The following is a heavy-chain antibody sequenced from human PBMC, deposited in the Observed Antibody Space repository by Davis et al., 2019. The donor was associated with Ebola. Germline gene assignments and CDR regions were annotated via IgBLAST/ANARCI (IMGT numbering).Heavy chain of an antibody. D-gene: IGHD3-10*01. CDR3: AREGTADGAFDI. CDR2: INGDGSTT. J-gene: IGHJ3*02. V-gene: IGHV3-74*01. Sequence: GESLKISCAASGFTFSSYWMHWVRQAPGKGLVWVSRINGDGSTTNYADSVKGRFTISRDNAKNTLYLQMNTLRAEDTAVYYCAREGTADGAFDIWGQGTMVTVSS. CDR1: GFTFSSYW.